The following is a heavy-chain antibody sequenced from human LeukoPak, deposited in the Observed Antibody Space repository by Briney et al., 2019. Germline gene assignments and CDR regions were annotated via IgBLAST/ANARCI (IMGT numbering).Heavy chain of an antibody. CDR2: IWYDGSNK. V-gene: IGHV3-33*01. CDR1: GFTFSSYG. Sequence: PGGSLRPSCAASGFTFSSYGMHWVRQAPGKGLEWVAVIWYDGSNKYYADSVKGRFTISRDNSKNTLYLQMNSLRAEDTAVYYCARDPAVAGTGSEYFQHWGQGTLVTVSS. J-gene: IGHJ1*01. CDR3: ARDPAVAGTGSEYFQH. D-gene: IGHD6-19*01.